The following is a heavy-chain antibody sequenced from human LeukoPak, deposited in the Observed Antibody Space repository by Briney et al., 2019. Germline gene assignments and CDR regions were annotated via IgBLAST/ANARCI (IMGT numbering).Heavy chain of an antibody. CDR2: INPNSGGT. CDR3: AREGGPDYGDYGTFDP. V-gene: IGHV1-2*02. D-gene: IGHD4-17*01. CDR1: GYTFTGYY. Sequence: ASVKVSCKASGYTFTGYYMHWVRQAPGQGLEWMGWINPNSGGTNCAQKFQGRVTMTRDTSISTAYMELSRLRSDDTAVYYCAREGGPDYGDYGTFDPWGQGTLVTVSS. J-gene: IGHJ5*02.